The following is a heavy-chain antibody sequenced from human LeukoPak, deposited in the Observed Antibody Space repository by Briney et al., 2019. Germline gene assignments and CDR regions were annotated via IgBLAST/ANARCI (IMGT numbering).Heavy chain of an antibody. V-gene: IGHV3-30-3*01. D-gene: IGHD5-18*01. Sequence: PGRSLRLSCAASGFTFSGFAMHWVRQAPGKGLEWVTVISYDGTKKYYADSVKGRFTISRDNSKNTLYLQMNSLRAEDTAVYYCARVVDTHFDYWGQGTLVTVSS. J-gene: IGHJ4*02. CDR1: GFTFSGFA. CDR3: ARVVDTHFDY. CDR2: ISYDGTKK.